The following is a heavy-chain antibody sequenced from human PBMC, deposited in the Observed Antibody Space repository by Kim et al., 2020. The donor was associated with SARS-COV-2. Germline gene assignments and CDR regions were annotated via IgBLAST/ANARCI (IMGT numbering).Heavy chain of an antibody. CDR1: GASIDSSNYY. CDR2: IYYSGYS. CDR3: ARLPFTTVTTSSPPLYYFDY. J-gene: IGHJ4*02. Sequence: SETLSLTCTVSGASIDSSNYYWGWIRQPPGKGLEWIGSIYYSGYSYYSPSLKSRVTISVDTSESQFSLKLSSVTAADTAMYYCARLPFTTVTTSSPPLYYFDYWGRGALVTVSS. D-gene: IGHD4-17*01. V-gene: IGHV4-39*01.